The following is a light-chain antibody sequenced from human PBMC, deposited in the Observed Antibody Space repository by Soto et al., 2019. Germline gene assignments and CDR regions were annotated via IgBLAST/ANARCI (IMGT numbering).Light chain of an antibody. Sequence: EIVLTQSPATLSLSPGERATLSCRASQSVGSNLAWYQQTPGQAPRLLIYDVSNRATGIPARFSGSGSGTDLTLTISSLEPEDFAVYYCQQRSNWPAYSFGQGTKLETK. CDR1: QSVGSN. V-gene: IGKV3-11*01. CDR2: DVS. J-gene: IGKJ2*03. CDR3: QQRSNWPAYS.